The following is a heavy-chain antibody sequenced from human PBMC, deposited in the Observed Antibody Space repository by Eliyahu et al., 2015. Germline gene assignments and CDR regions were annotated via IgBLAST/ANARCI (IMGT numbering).Heavy chain of an antibody. D-gene: IGHD3-22*01. CDR2: INHSGST. CDR1: GGSFXGSX. V-gene: IGHV4-34*01. CDR3: ARRGRGRSYYYDSSGYYFY. J-gene: IGHJ4*02. Sequence: QVQLQQWGAGLLKPSETLSLTXAVXGGSFXGSXWXWXRQPPGKGLEWIGEINHSGSTNYNPSLKSRVTISVDTSKNQFSLKLSSVTAADTAVYYCARRGRGRSYYYDSSGYYFYWGQGTLVTVSS.